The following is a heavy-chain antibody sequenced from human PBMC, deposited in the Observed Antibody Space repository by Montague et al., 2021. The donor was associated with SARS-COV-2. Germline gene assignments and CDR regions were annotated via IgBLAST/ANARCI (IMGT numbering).Heavy chain of an antibody. V-gene: IGHV3-30*04. Sequence: SLRLSCAASGFTFSSYAMHWVRQAPGKGLEWVAVISYDGSNKYYADSVKGRFTISRGNSKNTLYLQMNSLRAEDTAVHYCARRFRGGYSTFDYWGQGTLVTVSS. CDR3: ARRFRGGYSTFDY. J-gene: IGHJ4*02. CDR1: GFTFSSYA. D-gene: IGHD2-21*01. CDR2: ISYDGSNK.